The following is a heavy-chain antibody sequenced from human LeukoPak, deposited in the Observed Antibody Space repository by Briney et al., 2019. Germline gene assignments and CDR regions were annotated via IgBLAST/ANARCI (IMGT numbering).Heavy chain of an antibody. CDR1: GYTFTSYY. Sequence: ASVKVSCKASGYTFTSYYMHWVRQAPGQGLEWMGIINPSGGSTSYAQKFQGRVTMTRDMSTSTVYMELSSLRSEDTAVYYCASPNDGCRSGGPFDYWGQGTLVTVSS. CDR3: ASPNDGCRSGGPFDY. CDR2: INPSGGST. V-gene: IGHV1-46*01. J-gene: IGHJ4*02. D-gene: IGHD5-24*01.